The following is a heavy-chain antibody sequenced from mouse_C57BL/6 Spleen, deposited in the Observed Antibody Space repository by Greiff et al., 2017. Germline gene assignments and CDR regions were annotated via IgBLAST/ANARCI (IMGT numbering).Heavy chain of an antibody. CDR2: IAPNSGGT. V-gene: IGHV1-72*01. J-gene: IGHJ3*01. CDR3: ARSGYDYDGSLAY. CDR1: GYTFTSYW. Sequence: QVQLQQPGAELVKPGASVKLSCKASGYTFTSYWMHWVKQRPGRGLEWIGRIAPNSGGTKYNEKFKSKATLTVDEPSSTAYMQLSSLTSEDSAVYYCARSGYDYDGSLAYWGQGTLVTGSA. D-gene: IGHD2-4*01.